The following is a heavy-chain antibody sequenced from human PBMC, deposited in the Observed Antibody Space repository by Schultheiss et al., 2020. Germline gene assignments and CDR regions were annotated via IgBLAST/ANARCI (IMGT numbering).Heavy chain of an antibody. Sequence: SETLSLTCTVSGGSISSYYWSWIRQPAGKGLEWIGRIYTSGSTNYNPSLKSRVTMSVDTSKNQFSLKLSSVTAADTAVYYCARGLRYYSSSSPYYYGMDVWGQGTTVTVSS. CDR1: GGSISSYY. CDR2: IYTSGST. J-gene: IGHJ6*02. V-gene: IGHV4-4*07. CDR3: ARGLRYYSSSSPYYYGMDV. D-gene: IGHD6-6*01.